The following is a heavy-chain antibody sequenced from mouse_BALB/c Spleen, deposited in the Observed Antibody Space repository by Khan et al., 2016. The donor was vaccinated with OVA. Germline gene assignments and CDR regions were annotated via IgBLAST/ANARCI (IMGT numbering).Heavy chain of an antibody. Sequence: VQLVESGAELAKPGASVKMSCEASGYTFINYWILWVKQRPGQGLEWIGYINPSTGYTEYNQNFKDKATLTADKSSSTAYMQRSSLTSEDSAVYYCARRGLRWDFDYWGQGTTLTVSS. CDR1: GYTFINYW. CDR2: INPSTGYT. CDR3: ARRGLRWDFDY. V-gene: IGHV1-7*01. J-gene: IGHJ2*01. D-gene: IGHD1-1*01.